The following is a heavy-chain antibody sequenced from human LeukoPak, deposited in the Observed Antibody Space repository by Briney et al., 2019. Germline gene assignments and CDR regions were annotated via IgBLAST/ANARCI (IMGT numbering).Heavy chain of an antibody. V-gene: IGHV3-74*01. J-gene: IGHJ4*02. CDR3: VRDVQWLQQPDF. D-gene: IGHD5-24*01. Sequence: GGSLRLSCAASGFTFSTYWMHWVRQAPGKGLVWVSRINNDGSSISFADFVKGRFTVSRDNTKNTLYLQMNSLRAEDTAVYYCVRDVQWLQQPDFWGQGALVTVSS. CDR1: GFTFSTYW. CDR2: INNDGSSI.